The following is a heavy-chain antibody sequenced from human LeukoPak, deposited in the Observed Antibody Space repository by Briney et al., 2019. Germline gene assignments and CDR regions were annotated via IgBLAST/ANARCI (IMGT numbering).Heavy chain of an antibody. V-gene: IGHV4-30-4*01. CDR1: VDSMGSGDYY. D-gene: IGHD3-10*01. J-gene: IGHJ5*02. CDR3: ARDRWFGEYNWFDP. CDR2: IYDTGTT. Sequence: SETLSLTCTVSVDSMGSGDYYWSWIRQAPGKGLEWIGNIYDTGTTRYNPSLKTRVTISVDTSKNQFFLKVTSLTAADTAVYFCARDRWFGEYNWFDPWGQGTLVTVSS.